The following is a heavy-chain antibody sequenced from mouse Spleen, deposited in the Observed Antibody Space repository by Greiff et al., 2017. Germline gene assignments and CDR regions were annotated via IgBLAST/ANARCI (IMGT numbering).Heavy chain of an antibody. J-gene: IGHJ2*01. CDR2: IDPENGDT. V-gene: IGHV14-4*01. CDR3: TTTARATSAY. CDR1: GFNIKDDY. D-gene: IGHD3-2*01. Sequence: VHVKQSGAELVRPGASVKLSCTASGFNIKDDYMHWVKQRPEQGLEWIGWIDPENGDTEYASKFQGKATITADTSSNTAYLQLSSLTSEDTAVYYCTTTARATSAYWGQGTTLTVSS.